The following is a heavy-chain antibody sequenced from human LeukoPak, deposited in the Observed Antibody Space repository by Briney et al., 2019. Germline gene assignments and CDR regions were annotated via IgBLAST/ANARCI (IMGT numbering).Heavy chain of an antibody. CDR2: ISSSSSTI. Sequence: PGGSLRLSCAASGFTFSSYSMNWVRRAPGKGLEWVSYISSSSSTIYYADSVKGRFTISRDNAKNSLYLQMNSLRAEDTAVYYCARVPTVTTIDYWGQGTLVTVSS. V-gene: IGHV3-48*04. J-gene: IGHJ4*02. CDR3: ARVPTVTTIDY. CDR1: GFTFSSYS. D-gene: IGHD4-17*01.